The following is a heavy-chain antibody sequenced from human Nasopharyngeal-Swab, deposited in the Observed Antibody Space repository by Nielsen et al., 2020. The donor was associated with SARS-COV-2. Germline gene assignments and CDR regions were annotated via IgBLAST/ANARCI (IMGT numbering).Heavy chain of an antibody. V-gene: IGHV3-53*01. CDR2: IYSGGST. CDR1: GFTVSSHY. J-gene: IGHJ6*02. Sequence: GESLKISCAASGFTVSSHYMSWVRQAPGKGLEWVSVIYSGGSTYYADSVKGRFTISRDNSKNTLYLQMNSLRAEDTAVYYCARDKIAVAENVYYYYYGMDVWGQGTTVTVSS. D-gene: IGHD6-19*01. CDR3: ARDKIAVAENVYYYYYGMDV.